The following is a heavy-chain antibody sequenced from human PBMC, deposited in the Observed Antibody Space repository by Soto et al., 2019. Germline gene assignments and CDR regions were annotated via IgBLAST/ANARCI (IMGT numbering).Heavy chain of an antibody. CDR2: IYYSGST. V-gene: IGHV4-59*01. J-gene: IGHJ6*03. CDR3: ARSGYSSSSGPSFYYYYYMDV. D-gene: IGHD6-6*01. Sequence: QVQLQESGPGLVKPSETLSLTCTVSGGSISSYYWSWIRQPPGKGLEWIGYIYYSGSTNYNPSLKSRVTISVDTSKNQFSLKLSSVTAADTAVYYCARSGYSSSSGPSFYYYYYMDVWGKGTTVTVSS. CDR1: GGSISSYY.